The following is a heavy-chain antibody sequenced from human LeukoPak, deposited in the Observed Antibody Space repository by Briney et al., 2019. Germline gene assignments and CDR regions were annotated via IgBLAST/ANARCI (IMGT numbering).Heavy chain of an antibody. V-gene: IGHV4-61*09. CDR2: IYTSGST. D-gene: IGHD3-10*01. J-gene: IGHJ4*02. CDR3: AKGRGI. CDR1: GGSISSTSYD. Sequence: PSETLSLTCTVSGGSISSTSYDWYWIRQPAGKGLEWIGHIYTSGSTNYNPSLKSRVTISVDTSKNQFSLKLTSVTAADTAVYYCAKGRGIWGQGTLVTVSS.